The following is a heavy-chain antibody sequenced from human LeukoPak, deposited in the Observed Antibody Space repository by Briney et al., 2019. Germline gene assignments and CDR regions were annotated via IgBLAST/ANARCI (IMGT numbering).Heavy chain of an antibody. D-gene: IGHD6-19*01. CDR1: GGSISSYY. CDR2: IYYSGST. CDR3: ARHGGAVAGPDY. V-gene: IGHV4-59*08. Sequence: SETLSLTCTVSGGSISSYYWSGIRQPPGKGLEWIGYIYYSGSTNYNPSLKSRVTISVDTSKNQFSLKLSSVTAADTAVYYCARHGGAVAGPDYWGQGTLVTVSS. J-gene: IGHJ4*02.